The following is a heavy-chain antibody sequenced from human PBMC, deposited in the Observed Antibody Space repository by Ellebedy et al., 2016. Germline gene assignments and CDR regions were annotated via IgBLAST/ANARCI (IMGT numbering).Heavy chain of an antibody. D-gene: IGHD2-15*01. J-gene: IGHJ5*02. V-gene: IGHV7-4-1*02. Sequence: ASVKVSCKASGYTFTDYALNWVRQAPGQGPEWMGWIDTKTGNPTYAQGFTGRFVVSLDTSVSTAYLQISSLKAEASAIYYFVRHWYCSGGTCYSRFDPWGQGTLVTVST. CDR3: VRHWYCSGGTCYSRFDP. CDR1: GYTFTDYA. CDR2: IDTKTGNP.